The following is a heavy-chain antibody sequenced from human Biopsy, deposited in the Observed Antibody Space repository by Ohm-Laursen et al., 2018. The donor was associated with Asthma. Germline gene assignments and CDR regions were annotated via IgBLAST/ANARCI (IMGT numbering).Heavy chain of an antibody. D-gene: IGHD2-21*02. Sequence: SQTLSLTCVVSGDSIDSGDYSWTWIRQSPGVGLEWIGYIYRNGDTYYNPTLKNRVTISIDRSKNQFSLRLRSVTAADTAVYYCARGWDCGGDCYSIDSWGQGTLVTVSS. CDR3: ARGWDCGGDCYSIDS. CDR2: IYRNGDT. J-gene: IGHJ4*02. V-gene: IGHV4-30-2*06. CDR1: GDSIDSGDYS.